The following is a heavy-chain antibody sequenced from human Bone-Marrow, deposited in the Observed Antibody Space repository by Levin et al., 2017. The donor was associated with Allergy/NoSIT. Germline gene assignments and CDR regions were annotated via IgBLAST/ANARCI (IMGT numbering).Heavy chain of an antibody. Sequence: GESLKISCAASGFTFSSYAMSWVRQAPGKGLEWVSLISGSGGSTYYADSVKGRFTISRDNSKNTLYLQMNSLRAEDTAVYYCAKGPRDRSGWSWSLDYWGQGTLVTVSS. CDR2: ISGSGGST. CDR1: GFTFSSYA. J-gene: IGHJ4*02. D-gene: IGHD6-19*01. V-gene: IGHV3-23*01. CDR3: AKGPRDRSGWSWSLDY.